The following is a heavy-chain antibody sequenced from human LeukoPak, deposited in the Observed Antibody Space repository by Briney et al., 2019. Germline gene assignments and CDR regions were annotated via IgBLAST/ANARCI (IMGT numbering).Heavy chain of an antibody. CDR3: ATWAFYHSLDV. J-gene: IGHJ6*02. Sequence: GGSLRLSCEASGFTFDAYAMLWVRQAPGKGLEWVSLINKDGSATYYADSVKGRFTISRDNNKNSLYLQMNSLRSEDTALYYCATWAFYHSLDVWGQGTTVTVSS. V-gene: IGHV3-43*02. D-gene: IGHD1-26*01. CDR2: INKDGSAT. CDR1: GFTFDAYA.